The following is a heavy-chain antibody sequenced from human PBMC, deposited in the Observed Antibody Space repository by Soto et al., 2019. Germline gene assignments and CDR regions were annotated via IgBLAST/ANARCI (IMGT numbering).Heavy chain of an antibody. Sequence: QVQLVQSGAEVKKPGASVKVSCRTSGYTFTNYYMHWVRQAPGQGLEWMGIIKCRGGETTYAQKFVGSVTMTRDTSTSTVYMEVSSLRSEDTAVYYCARGGDVVLVTAPLEHWGQGTLVTVSS. CDR3: ARGGDVVLVTAPLEH. J-gene: IGHJ4*02. V-gene: IGHV1-46*03. CDR1: GYTFTNYY. D-gene: IGHD2-21*02. CDR2: IKCRGGET.